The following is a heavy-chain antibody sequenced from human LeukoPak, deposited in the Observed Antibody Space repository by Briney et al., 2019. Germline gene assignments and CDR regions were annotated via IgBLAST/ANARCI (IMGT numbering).Heavy chain of an antibody. CDR3: ARQLGERTFNWNDFDY. CDR2: IYPGDSDI. CDR1: GYSFTTYW. J-gene: IGHJ4*02. Sequence: GESLKISCKGFGYSFTTYWIGWVRQMPGKGLEWMGIIYPGDSDIRYSPSFQGQVTISADKSTSTAYLQWSSLKASDTATYFCARQLGERTFNWNDFDYWGQGTLVSVSS. D-gene: IGHD1-20*01. V-gene: IGHV5-51*01.